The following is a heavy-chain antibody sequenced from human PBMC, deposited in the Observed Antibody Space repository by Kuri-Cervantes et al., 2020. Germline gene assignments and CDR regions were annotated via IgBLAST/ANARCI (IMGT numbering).Heavy chain of an antibody. CDR2: INPNSGGT. D-gene: IGHD2-2*01. Sequence: ASVKVSCKASGYTFTGYYMHWVRQAPGQGLEWMGWINPNSGGTNYAQKFQGRVTMTRDTSISTAYMELSRLRSEDTAVYYCATGPAYCSSTSCLSFDYWGQGTLVTVSS. CDR1: GYTFTGYY. CDR3: ATGPAYCSSTSCLSFDY. J-gene: IGHJ4*02. V-gene: IGHV1-2*02.